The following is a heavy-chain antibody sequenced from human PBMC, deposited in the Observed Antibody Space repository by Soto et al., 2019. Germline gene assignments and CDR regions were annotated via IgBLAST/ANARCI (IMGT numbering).Heavy chain of an antibody. V-gene: IGHV1-69*13. CDR3: EIAPLWSCYYYFDY. CDR2: IIPIFGTA. D-gene: IGHD3-3*01. Sequence: ASVKVSCKASGGTFSCYAISWVRQPPGQGPERLGGIIPIFGTANYAHKLKGRVTITADASTSIAYLELSSLRSEDTAVYYCEIAPLWSCYYYFDYWRKGTLVTVAS. J-gene: IGHJ4*02. CDR1: GGTFSCYA.